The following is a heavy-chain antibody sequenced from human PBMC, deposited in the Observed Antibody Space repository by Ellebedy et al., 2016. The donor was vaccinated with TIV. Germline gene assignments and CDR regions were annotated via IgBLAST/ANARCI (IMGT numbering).Heavy chain of an antibody. CDR2: ISYTGGSQ. J-gene: IGHJ4*02. CDR1: GFTFSDHA. Sequence: GESLKISCAVSGFTFSDHAMHWVRQAPGKGLEWVGTISYTGGSQNYADSVKGRFTISRDNSKNTLYLQMSSLRAEDTAVYYCAKLPVAYNWNYADDYWGQGTLVTVSS. D-gene: IGHD1-7*01. V-gene: IGHV3-30-3*02. CDR3: AKLPVAYNWNYADDY.